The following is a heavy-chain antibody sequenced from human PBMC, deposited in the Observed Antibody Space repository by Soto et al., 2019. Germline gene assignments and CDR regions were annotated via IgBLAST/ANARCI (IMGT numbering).Heavy chain of an antibody. CDR3: ARGLQWFVDLLLNYFDP. D-gene: IGHD3-10*01. J-gene: IGHJ5*02. CDR1: GGSVSSCGYY. V-gene: IGHV4-39*01. Sequence: SETLSLTCTDSGGSVSSCGYYWGWIRQPPGKGLEWIGRIYYRGNTYYKPSIMSRVIISVDTSKKQFSLRLSSVTAADPAVYYCARGLQWFVDLLLNYFDPWGKGTLVTVS. CDR2: IYYRGNT.